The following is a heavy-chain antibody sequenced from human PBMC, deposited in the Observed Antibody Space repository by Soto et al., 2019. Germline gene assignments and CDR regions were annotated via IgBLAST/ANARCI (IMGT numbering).Heavy chain of an antibody. CDR2: IILIFGTA. D-gene: IGHD6-6*01. Sequence: GASVKVSCKASGGTFSSYAISWVRQAPGQGLEWMGGIILIFGTANYAQKFQGRVTITADESTSTAYMELSSLRSEDTAVYYCARCIAARPYEYYYGMDVWGQGTTVTVSS. CDR3: ARCIAARPYEYYYGMDV. J-gene: IGHJ6*02. CDR1: GGTFSSYA. V-gene: IGHV1-69*13.